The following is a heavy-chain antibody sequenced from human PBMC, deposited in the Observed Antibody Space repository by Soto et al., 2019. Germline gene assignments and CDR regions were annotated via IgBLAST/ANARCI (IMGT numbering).Heavy chain of an antibody. CDR2: IKSKTDGGTT. CDR1: SVSNAW. CDR3: TTGNYGDYEVAWYFDL. Sequence: SVSNAWMNWVRQAPGKGLEWVGRIKSKTDGGTTDYAAPVKGRFTISRDDSKNTLYLQMNSLKTEDTAVYYCTTGNYGDYEVAWYFDLCGRGTLDTVSS. D-gene: IGHD4-17*01. V-gene: IGHV3-15*07. J-gene: IGHJ2*01.